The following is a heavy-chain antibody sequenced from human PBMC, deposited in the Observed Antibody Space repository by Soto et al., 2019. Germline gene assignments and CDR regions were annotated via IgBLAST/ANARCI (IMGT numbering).Heavy chain of an antibody. D-gene: IGHD4-17*01. V-gene: IGHV4-30-2*01. Sequence: PSETLSLTCAVSGGSISSGGYSWSWIRQPPGKGLEWIGYIYHSGSTYYNPSLKSRVTISVDRSKNQFSLKLSSVTAADTAVEYCARTYGDYVDDWGQGTLVTVSS. CDR1: GGSISSGGYS. CDR2: IYHSGST. CDR3: ARTYGDYVDD. J-gene: IGHJ4*02.